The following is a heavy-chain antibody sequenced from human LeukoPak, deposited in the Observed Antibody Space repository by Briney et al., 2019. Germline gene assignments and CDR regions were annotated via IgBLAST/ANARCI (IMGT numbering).Heavy chain of an antibody. V-gene: IGHV3-53*01. J-gene: IGHJ6*03. Sequence: GGSLRLSCAASGFTFSSYAMSWVRQAPGKGLEWASVIYSGGSTYYADSVKGRFTISRDNSKNTLYLQMNSLRAEDTAVYYCARGNYGSGSPYYYYYMDVWGKGTTVTVSS. CDR3: ARGNYGSGSPYYYYYMDV. D-gene: IGHD3-10*01. CDR1: GFTFSSYA. CDR2: IYSGGST.